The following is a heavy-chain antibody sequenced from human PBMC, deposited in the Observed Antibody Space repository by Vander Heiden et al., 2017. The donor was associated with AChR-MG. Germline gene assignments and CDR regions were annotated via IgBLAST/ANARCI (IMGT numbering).Heavy chain of an antibody. CDR1: GYTFTEYY. CDR3: ARGTQV. D-gene: IGHD3-10*01. Sequence: QVHLVQSGAEVKRPGASVKVSCKASGYTFTEYYIHWVRQAPGQGLEWMGWLNPKSGGTNYAQRFQGWVTMTRDTSINTAYMELSRLKYDDTAVYFCARGTQVWGQGTLVTVSS. CDR2: LNPKSGGT. J-gene: IGHJ4*02. V-gene: IGHV1-2*04.